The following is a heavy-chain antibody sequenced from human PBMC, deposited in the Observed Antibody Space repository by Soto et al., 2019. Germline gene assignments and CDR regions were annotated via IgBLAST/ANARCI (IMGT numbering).Heavy chain of an antibody. V-gene: IGHV4-30-4*01. Sequence: QVQLQESGPGLVKPSQTLSLACTVSGGSVGSGEYYYSWIRQPPGKGLEWIGYIYDSGITNYTPSLKGRVTMSLSRSHNQVSLKLSSVTAADTAVYFCARDVAHGYTEHVWGQGTMVTVSS. CDR3: ARDVAHGYTEHV. D-gene: IGHD5-18*01. J-gene: IGHJ3*01. CDR2: IYDSGIT. CDR1: GGSVGSGEYY.